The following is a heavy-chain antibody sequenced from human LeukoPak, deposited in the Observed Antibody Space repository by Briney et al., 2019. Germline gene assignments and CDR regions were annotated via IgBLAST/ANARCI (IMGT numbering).Heavy chain of an antibody. CDR1: GYTFTSYG. Sequence: ASVKVSCKASGYTFTSYGISWVRQAPGQGLEWMGWISAYNGNTNYAQKLQGRVTMTTDTSTSTVYMELSSLRSEDTAVYYCARGVDTAMDVGDYWGQGTLVTVSS. D-gene: IGHD5-18*01. V-gene: IGHV1-18*01. CDR2: ISAYNGNT. J-gene: IGHJ4*02. CDR3: ARGVDTAMDVGDY.